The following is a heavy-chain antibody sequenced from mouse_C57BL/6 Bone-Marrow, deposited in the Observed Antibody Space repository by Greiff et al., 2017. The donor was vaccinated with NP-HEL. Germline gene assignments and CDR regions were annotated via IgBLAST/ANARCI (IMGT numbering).Heavy chain of an antibody. CDR3: ARHRYYGSSFSAWFAY. D-gene: IGHD1-1*01. V-gene: IGHV5-12*01. CDR2: ISNGGGST. Sequence: DVMLVESGGGLVQPGGSLKLSCAASGFTFSDYYMYWVRQTPEKRLEWVAYISNGGGSTYYPDTVKGRFTISRDNAKNTLYLQMSRLKSEDTAMYYCARHRYYGSSFSAWFAYWGQGTLVTVSA. J-gene: IGHJ3*01. CDR1: GFTFSDYY.